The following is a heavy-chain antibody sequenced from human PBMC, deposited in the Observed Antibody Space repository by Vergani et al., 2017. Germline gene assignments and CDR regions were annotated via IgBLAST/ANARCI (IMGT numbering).Heavy chain of an antibody. D-gene: IGHD3-16*02. CDR3: AKGFVGELSPYSNFDY. V-gene: IGHV3-23*01. CDR1: GFTFSSYA. J-gene: IGHJ4*02. Sequence: EVQLLESGGGLVQPGGSLRLSCAASGFTFSSYAMSCVRQAPGKGLEWVSAISGSGGSTYYADSVKGRFTISRDNSKNTLYLQMNSLRAEDTAVYYCAKGFVGELSPYSNFDYWGQGTLVTVSS. CDR2: ISGSGGST.